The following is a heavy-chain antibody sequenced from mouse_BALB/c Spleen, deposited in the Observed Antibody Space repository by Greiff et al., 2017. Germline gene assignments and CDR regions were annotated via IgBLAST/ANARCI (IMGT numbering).Heavy chain of an antibody. CDR3: ARSGLLRSYYYAMDY. D-gene: IGHD1-1*01. J-gene: IGHJ4*01. CDR1: GYSITSGYY. Sequence: EVKLMESGPGLVKPSQSLSLTCSVSGYSITSGYYWNWIRQFPGNKLEWMGYISYDGSNNYNPSLKNRISITRDTSKNQFFLKLNSVTTEDTATYYCARSGLLRSYYYAMDYWGQGTSVTVSS. V-gene: IGHV3-6*02. CDR2: ISYDGSN.